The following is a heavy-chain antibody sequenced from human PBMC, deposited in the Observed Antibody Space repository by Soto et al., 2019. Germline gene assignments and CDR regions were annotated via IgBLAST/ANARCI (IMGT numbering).Heavy chain of an antibody. D-gene: IGHD3-22*01. V-gene: IGHV4-34*01. CDR2: INHSGRV. CDR1: GGSIYTYY. CDR3: STRAYDTNGYYRFDP. J-gene: IGHJ5*01. Sequence: SETLSLTCNVSGGSIYTYYWNWIRQSPGKGLEWIGDINHSGRVNYSPSLKSRVTISLDTSKNQFSLTLSAVTAADTAMYYCSTRAYDTNGYYRFDPWGQGTLVTAPQ.